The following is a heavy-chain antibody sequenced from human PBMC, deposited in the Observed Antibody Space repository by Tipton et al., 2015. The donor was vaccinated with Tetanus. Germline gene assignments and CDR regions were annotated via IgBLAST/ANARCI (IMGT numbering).Heavy chain of an antibody. CDR2: ISGSGDTT. Sequence: SLRLSCSASGFTFSSYAMSWVRQAPGKGLGWVSTISGSGDTTYYADSVKGRFTISRDNSKNTLYLQMNSLRAEDTAVYYCAKGGTIMIWNYYFDSWGQGTLVTVSS. CDR3: AKGGTIMIWNYYFDS. J-gene: IGHJ4*02. V-gene: IGHV3-23*01. D-gene: IGHD3-16*01. CDR1: GFTFSSYA.